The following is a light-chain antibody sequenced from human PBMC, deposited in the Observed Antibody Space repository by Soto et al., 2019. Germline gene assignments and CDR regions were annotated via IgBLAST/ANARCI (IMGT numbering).Light chain of an antibody. Sequence: EIVLTQSPATLSLSPGERATLSCRASQGVSSYLAWYQQKPGQAPRLLIYDASNRATGIPARFSGSGSGTDFTLTISSLQPEDFAVYYCQHRSNWPSFGPGTKVDIK. CDR2: DAS. CDR3: QHRSNWPS. V-gene: IGKV3-11*01. J-gene: IGKJ3*01. CDR1: QGVSSY.